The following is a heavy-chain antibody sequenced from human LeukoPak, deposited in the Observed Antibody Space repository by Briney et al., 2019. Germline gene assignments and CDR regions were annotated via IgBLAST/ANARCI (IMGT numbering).Heavy chain of an antibody. CDR2: IRKDGSEK. J-gene: IGHJ4*02. CDR3: ARHLSGITGYTYGRGIDY. Sequence: GGSLRLSCAASGFTFSSYWMSWVRQAPGKGLEWVANIRKDGSEKYYVDSVKGRFTISRDNAKKSLYLQMNSLGAEDTAVYYCARHLSGITGYTYGRGIDYWGQGTLLTVSS. CDR1: GFTFSSYW. D-gene: IGHD5-18*01. V-gene: IGHV3-7*01.